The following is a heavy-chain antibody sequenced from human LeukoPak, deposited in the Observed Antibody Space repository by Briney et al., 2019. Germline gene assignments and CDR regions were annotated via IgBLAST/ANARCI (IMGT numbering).Heavy chain of an antibody. D-gene: IGHD6-13*01. CDR1: GFNFNGQL. Sequence: GSLRLSCEASGFNFNGQLKPWVRQTSGKGLVWVSLINGDGSTISYADSVKGRFTISRDNAKNRLYLQMNSLGAEDTAVYYCASTIGSAGTQYWGQGTLVTVSS. V-gene: IGHV3-74*01. CDR2: INGDGSTI. J-gene: IGHJ4*02. CDR3: ASTIGSAGTQY.